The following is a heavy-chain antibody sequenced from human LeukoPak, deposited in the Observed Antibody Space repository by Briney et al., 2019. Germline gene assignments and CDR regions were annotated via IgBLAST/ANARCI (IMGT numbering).Heavy chain of an antibody. D-gene: IGHD6-19*01. CDR1: GFTFSAYA. CDR3: ARVRYDSGWYDY. CDR2: ITTGGSST. V-gene: IGHV3-48*04. Sequence: GGSLRLSCAASGFTFSAYAMAWVRQAPGKGLECVSHITTGGSSTFHADSVKGRFTISRDNAKNSLYLQMNSLRGEDTAVYYCARVRYDSGWYDYWGQGALVSVSS. J-gene: IGHJ4*02.